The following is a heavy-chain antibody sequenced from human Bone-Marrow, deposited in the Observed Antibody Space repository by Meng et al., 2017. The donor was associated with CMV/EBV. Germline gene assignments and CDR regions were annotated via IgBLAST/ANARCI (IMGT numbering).Heavy chain of an antibody. D-gene: IGHD3-22*01. J-gene: IGHJ4*02. CDR2: IYSGGSST. CDR3: AKVFGVDYYDSSGYYYVDYFDY. CDR1: GFTFSSYA. V-gene: IGHV3-23*03. Sequence: LSLTCAASGFTFSSYAMSWVRQAPGKGLEWVSVIYSGGSSTYYADSVKGRFTISRDNSKITLYPQMNSLRAEDTAVYYCAKVFGVDYYDSSGYYYVDYFDYWGQGTLVTVSS.